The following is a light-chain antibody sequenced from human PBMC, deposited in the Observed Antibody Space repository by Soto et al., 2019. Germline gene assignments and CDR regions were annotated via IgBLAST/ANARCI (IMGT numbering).Light chain of an antibody. Sequence: DIQMTQSPSSLSASVADRVTITCRASQSISSYLNWYQQKPGKAPKLLIYAASSLQSGVPSRFSGSGSGTDFTLTISRLQPEDFATYYCQQSYSSPCTFGQGTKLEIK. CDR3: QQSYSSPCT. CDR2: AAS. J-gene: IGKJ2*02. CDR1: QSISSY. V-gene: IGKV1-39*01.